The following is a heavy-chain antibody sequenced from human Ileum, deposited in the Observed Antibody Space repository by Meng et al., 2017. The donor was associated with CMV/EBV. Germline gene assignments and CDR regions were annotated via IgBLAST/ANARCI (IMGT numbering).Heavy chain of an antibody. V-gene: IGHV4-30-4*08. Sequence: QLQLAGPSPVIPPHSPSSSCTVSGGTIASGKICWSWMRQPPGMGLTWIGYIYYNGCPYYKPSLKSRITISLDTSKTQFSLNLRSVTATDSSVYYCVKHVVAASFDYWGQGALVTVSS. CDR2: IYYNGCP. D-gene: IGHD2-15*01. CDR3: VKHVVAASFDY. CDR1: GGTIASGKIC. J-gene: IGHJ4*02.